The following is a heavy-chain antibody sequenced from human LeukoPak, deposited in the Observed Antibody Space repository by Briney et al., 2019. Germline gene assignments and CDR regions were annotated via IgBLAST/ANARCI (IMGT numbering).Heavy chain of an antibody. D-gene: IGHD3-22*01. J-gene: IGHJ3*02. Sequence: SETLSLTCTVSGGSISSYYWSWIRQPPGKGLEWIGYIYYSESTNYNPSLKSRVTISVDTSKNQFSLKLSSVTAADTAVYYCARRTETYYYDSSGPPDAFDIWGQGTMVTVSS. CDR2: IYYSEST. CDR1: GGSISSYY. V-gene: IGHV4-59*08. CDR3: ARRTETYYYDSSGPPDAFDI.